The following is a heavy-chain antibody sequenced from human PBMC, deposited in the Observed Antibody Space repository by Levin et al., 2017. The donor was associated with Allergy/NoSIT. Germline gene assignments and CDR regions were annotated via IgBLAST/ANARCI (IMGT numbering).Heavy chain of an antibody. CDR3: ARAAWVQLWSGWFDP. V-gene: IGHV3-48*02. CDR2: ITSSSSTT. J-gene: IGHJ5*02. CDR1: GFTFSSYS. D-gene: IGHD5-18*01. Sequence: GGSLRLSCAASGFTFSSYSMNWVRQAPGKGLVWVSYITSSSSTTNYADSVKGRFTISRDNAKNSLYLQMNSLRDEDTAVYYCARAAWVQLWSGWFDPWGQGTLVTVSS.